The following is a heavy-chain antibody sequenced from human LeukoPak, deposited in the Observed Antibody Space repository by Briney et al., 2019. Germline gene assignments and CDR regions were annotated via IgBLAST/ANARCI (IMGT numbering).Heavy chain of an antibody. CDR2: LDPENGAI. J-gene: IGHJ4*02. CDR3: ATGLTLFGEVASLES. V-gene: IGHV1-24*01. D-gene: IGHD3-3*01. Sequence: ASVKVSCKVSGYSLSELSMHWVRQTPTNGLEWLGGLDPENGAIIYAEKLRGRVTMTEDTSSDTAYMDVNGLTSDDTAVYYCATGLTLFGEVASLESWGQGTLVTVSS. CDR1: GYSLSELS.